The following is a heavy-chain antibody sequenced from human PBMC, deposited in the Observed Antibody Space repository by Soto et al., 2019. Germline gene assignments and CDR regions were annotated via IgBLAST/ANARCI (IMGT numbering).Heavy chain of an antibody. V-gene: IGHV3-48*02. Sequence: VGSVRLSCAASGFTFSSYSMNWVRQAPGKGLEWVSYISSSSSTIYYADSVKGRFTISRDNAKNSLYLQMNSLRDEDTAVYYCARCRGGYYYYYGMDVWGQGTTVTVSS. J-gene: IGHJ6*02. CDR2: ISSSSSTI. D-gene: IGHD3-10*01. CDR1: GFTFSSYS. CDR3: ARCRGGYYYYYGMDV.